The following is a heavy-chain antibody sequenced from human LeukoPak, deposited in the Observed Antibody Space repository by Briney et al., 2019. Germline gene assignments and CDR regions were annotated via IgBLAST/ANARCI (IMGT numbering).Heavy chain of an antibody. CDR3: ARGGMRQYYFDY. V-gene: IGHV3-21*01. CDR2: ISSSSSYI. CDR1: GFTFSNHW. J-gene: IGHJ4*02. Sequence: GGSLRLSCAASGFTFSNHWMHWVRQAPGKGLEWVSSISSSSSYIYYADSVKGRFTISRDNAKNSLYLQMNSLRAEDTAVYYCARGGMRQYYFDYWGQGTLVTVSS.